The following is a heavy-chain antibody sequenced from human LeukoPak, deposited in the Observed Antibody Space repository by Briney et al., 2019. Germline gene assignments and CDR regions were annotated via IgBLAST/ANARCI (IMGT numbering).Heavy chain of an antibody. D-gene: IGHD3-22*01. J-gene: IGHJ4*02. CDR3: ARVTTGGYHNC. V-gene: IGHV4-61*02. CDR1: GDPISSGNYY. Sequence: PSETLSLTCSVSGDPISSGNYYWTWIRQPAGKGLEWIGRIYSTGSTNYNPSLKSRVTISVDTSKNQFSLRLSSVTAADTAVYYCARVTTGGYHNCWGQGTLVTVS. CDR2: IYSTGST.